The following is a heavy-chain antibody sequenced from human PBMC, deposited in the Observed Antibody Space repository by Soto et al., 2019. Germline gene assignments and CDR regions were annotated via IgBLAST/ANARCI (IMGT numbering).Heavy chain of an antibody. Sequence: PSETLSLTCTVSGGSISSGGYYWSWIRQHPGKGLEWIGYIYYSGSTYYNPSLKSRVTISVDTSKNQFSLKLSSVTAADTAVYYCARAPDSTFLLYELWGQGTLVTVSS. D-gene: IGHD2-8*01. J-gene: IGHJ4*02. CDR2: IYYSGST. CDR1: GGSISSGGYY. CDR3: ARAPDSTFLLYEL. V-gene: IGHV4-31*03.